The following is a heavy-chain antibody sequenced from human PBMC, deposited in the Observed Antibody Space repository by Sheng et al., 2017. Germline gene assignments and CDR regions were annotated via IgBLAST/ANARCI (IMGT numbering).Heavy chain of an antibody. V-gene: IGHV4-59*01. CDR2: SYYSGST. Sequence: QVQLQESGPGLVKPSETLSLTCTVSGGSIGLYYWTWIRQPPGKGLEWIGYSYYSGSTNYNPSLKSRVTVSLDTSRNQFSLRLASVTAADTAVYYCVGLTYCDSGTCYYAFDVWGQGTMVTVSS. CDR1: GGSIGLYY. J-gene: IGHJ3*01. D-gene: IGHD2-21*01. CDR3: VGLTYCDSGTCYYAFDV.